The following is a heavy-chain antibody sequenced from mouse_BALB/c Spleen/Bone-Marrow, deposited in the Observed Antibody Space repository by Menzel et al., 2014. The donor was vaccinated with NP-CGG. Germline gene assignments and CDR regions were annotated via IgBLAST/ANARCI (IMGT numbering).Heavy chain of an antibody. J-gene: IGHJ2*01. CDR3: TRGGNWEDFDY. D-gene: IGHD4-1*01. Sequence: DVKLQESGGGLVQPGGSRKLSCAASGFTFSSFGMHWVRQAPEKGLEWVAYISSGSSTIFYAGTVKGRFTISRDNPKNTLFLQMTSLRSEDTAIYYCTRGGNWEDFDYWGQGTTLTVSS. CDR2: ISSGSSTI. V-gene: IGHV5-17*02. CDR1: GFTFSSFG.